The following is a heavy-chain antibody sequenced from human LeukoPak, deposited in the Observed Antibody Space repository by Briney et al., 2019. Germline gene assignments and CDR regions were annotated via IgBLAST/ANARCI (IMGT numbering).Heavy chain of an antibody. D-gene: IGHD2-15*01. CDR2: INTNTGNP. CDR1: GYTFTSYA. Sequence: ASVKVSCKASGYTFTSYAMNWVRQAPGQGLEWMGWINTNTGNPTYAQGFTGRFVFSLDTSVSTAYLQISSLKAEDTAVYYCARAPIPGGVYCSGGSCYPGGFDYWGQGTLVTVSS. V-gene: IGHV7-4-1*02. J-gene: IGHJ4*02. CDR3: ARAPIPGGVYCSGGSCYPGGFDY.